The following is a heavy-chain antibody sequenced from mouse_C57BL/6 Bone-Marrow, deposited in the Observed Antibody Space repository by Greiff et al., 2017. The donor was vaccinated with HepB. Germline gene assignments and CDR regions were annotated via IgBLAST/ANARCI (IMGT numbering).Heavy chain of an antibody. Sequence: EVKLVESGGGLVQPGGSLKLSCAASGFTFSDYYMYWVRQTPEKRLEWVAYISNGGGSTYYPDTVKGRFTISRDNAKNTLYRQMSRLKSEDTAMYYCARLGLLGYAMDYWGQGTSVTVSS. CDR3: ARLGLLGYAMDY. V-gene: IGHV5-12*01. CDR1: GFTFSDYY. CDR2: ISNGGGST. J-gene: IGHJ4*01. D-gene: IGHD2-3*01.